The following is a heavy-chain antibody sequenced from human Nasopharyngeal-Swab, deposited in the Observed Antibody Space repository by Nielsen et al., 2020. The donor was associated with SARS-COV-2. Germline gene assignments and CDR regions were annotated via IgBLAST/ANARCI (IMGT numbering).Heavy chain of an antibody. V-gene: IGHV3-30-3*02. CDR1: GFNFTSYA. J-gene: IGHJ4*02. CDR2: VSYGGTNT. D-gene: IGHD3-16*01. CDR3: AKDRGGRSLDS. Sequence: GESLKISCSAPGFNFTSYAIHCVRQPPGKGLEWVAVVSYGGTNTFYADSVKGRFAISRDNSKSTVSLQMNGLRGEDTAVYYCAKDRGGRSLDSWGQGTLVTVSS.